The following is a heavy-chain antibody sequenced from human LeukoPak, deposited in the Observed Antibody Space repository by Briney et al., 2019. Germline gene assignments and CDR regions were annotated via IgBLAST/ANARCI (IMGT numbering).Heavy chain of an antibody. CDR1: GFTFSNYG. V-gene: IGHV3-30*02. J-gene: IGHJ3*02. D-gene: IGHD2-15*01. CDR2: IRYDGSDK. Sequence: GGSLRLSCAASGFTFSNYGMYWVRQAPGKGLEWVAFIRYDGSDKFYADSVKGRFTISRDTSKDTVYLQMDSLRAEDTAIYYCAKIHQNRVVVGAKGAFDIWGQGTVVTVSS. CDR3: AKIHQNRVVVGAKGAFDI.